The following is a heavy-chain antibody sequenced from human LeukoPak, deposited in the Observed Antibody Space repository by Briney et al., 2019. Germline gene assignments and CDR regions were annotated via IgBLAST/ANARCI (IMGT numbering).Heavy chain of an antibody. D-gene: IGHD2-2*01. V-gene: IGHV3-66*02. CDR2: IYSGGST. Sequence: GGSLRLSCAASGFTVSSNYMSWVRQAPGKGLEWFSVIYSGGSTYYADSVKGRFTISRDNSKNTLYLQMNSLRAEDTAVYYCASAKSDCSSTSCPFDYWGQGTLVTVSS. J-gene: IGHJ4*02. CDR1: GFTVSSNY. CDR3: ASAKSDCSSTSCPFDY.